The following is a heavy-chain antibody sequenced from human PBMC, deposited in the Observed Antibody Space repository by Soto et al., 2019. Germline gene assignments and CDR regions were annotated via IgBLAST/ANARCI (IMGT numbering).Heavy chain of an antibody. V-gene: IGHV3-33*01. CDR1: GFTFSSYG. CDR3: VRDGDGDSHWYFDL. J-gene: IGHJ2*01. Sequence: QVQLVESGGGVVQPGRSLRLSCAASGFTFSSYGMHWVRQAPGKGLEWVAVIWYDGSNKYYADSVKGRFTISRDNSKNTLYLQMNSLRAEDTAVYYCVRDGDGDSHWYFDLWGRGTLVTVSS. D-gene: IGHD4-17*01. CDR2: IWYDGSNK.